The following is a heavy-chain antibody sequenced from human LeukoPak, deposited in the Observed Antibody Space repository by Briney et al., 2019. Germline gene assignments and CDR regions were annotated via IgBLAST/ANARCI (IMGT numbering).Heavy chain of an antibody. D-gene: IGHD4-17*01. V-gene: IGHV3-30*03. CDR2: ISYDGSNK. CDR1: GFTFSSYG. J-gene: IGHJ4*02. Sequence: GGSLRLSCAASGFTFSSYGMHWVRQAPGKGLEWVAVISYDGSNKYYADSVKGRFTITRDNSKNTLYLQMNSLRAEDTAVYYCARDLYGDYSFDYWGQGTLVTVSS. CDR3: ARDLYGDYSFDY.